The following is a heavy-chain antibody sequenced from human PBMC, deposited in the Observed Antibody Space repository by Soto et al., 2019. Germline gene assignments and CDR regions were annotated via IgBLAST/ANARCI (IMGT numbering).Heavy chain of an antibody. CDR3: WCVAYQPLIPDYYYGMDV. CDR2: IRSKAYGGTT. V-gene: IGHV3-49*03. D-gene: IGHD2-2*01. Sequence: GGSLRLSCTASGFTFGDYAMSWFRQAPGKGLEWVGFIRSKAYGGTTEYAASVKGRFTISRDDSKSIAYLQMNSLKTEDTAAYYCWCVAYQPLIPDYYYGMDVWGQGTTVTVSS. CDR1: GFTFGDYA. J-gene: IGHJ6*02.